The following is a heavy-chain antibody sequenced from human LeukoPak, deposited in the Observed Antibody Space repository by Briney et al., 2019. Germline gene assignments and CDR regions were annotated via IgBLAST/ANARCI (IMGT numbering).Heavy chain of an antibody. CDR1: GFTFTDHY. Sequence: GGSLRLSCAASGFTFTDHYMSWIRQAPGKGLEWVSYISSGSTYTNYADSVRGRFTISRDNAKNTLYLQMNSLRAEDTAVYYCASIRKRVGATNDAFDIWGQGTMVTVSS. J-gene: IGHJ3*02. D-gene: IGHD1-26*01. CDR3: ASIRKRVGATNDAFDI. CDR2: ISSGSTYT. V-gene: IGHV3-11*06.